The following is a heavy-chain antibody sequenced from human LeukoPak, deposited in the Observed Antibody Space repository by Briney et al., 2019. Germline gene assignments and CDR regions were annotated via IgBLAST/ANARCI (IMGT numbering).Heavy chain of an antibody. CDR2: VSYLGNDK. CDR1: GFTFNRYA. Sequence: PGGSLRLSCAASGFTFNRYAMHWVRQAPGKGLEWVAVVSYLGNDKFYADSVKGRFTISRDNSKNTLYLQMNSLRAEDTAVYYCAKDPRSYWYFDLWGRGTLVTVSS. V-gene: IGHV3-30-3*01. J-gene: IGHJ2*01. CDR3: AKDPRSYWYFDL.